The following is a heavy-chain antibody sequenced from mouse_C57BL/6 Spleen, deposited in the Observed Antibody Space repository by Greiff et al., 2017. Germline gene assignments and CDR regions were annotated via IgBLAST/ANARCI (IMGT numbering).Heavy chain of an antibody. CDR1: GFTFSSYG. CDR3: ARQEEPYYYAMDY. Sequence: EVMLVESGGDLVKPGGSLKLSCAASGFTFSSYGMSWVRQTPDKRLEWVATISSGGSYTYYPDSVKGRFTISRDNAKNTLYLQMSSLKSEDTAMYYCARQEEPYYYAMDYWGQGTSVTVSS. J-gene: IGHJ4*01. CDR2: ISSGGSYT. V-gene: IGHV5-6*01.